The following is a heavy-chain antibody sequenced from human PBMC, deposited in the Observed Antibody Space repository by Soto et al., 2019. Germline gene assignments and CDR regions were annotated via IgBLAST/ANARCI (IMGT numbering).Heavy chain of an antibody. V-gene: IGHV3-30*18. Sequence: QVQLVESGGGVVQPGRSLRLSCAASGFTFSSYGMHWVRQAPGKGLEWVGVISYDGSNKYYADSVKGRFTISRDNSKNTLYLQMNSLRAEDTAVYYCAKEKTRVVVAAPLDYWGRGTLVTVSS. J-gene: IGHJ4*02. CDR3: AKEKTRVVVAAPLDY. CDR2: ISYDGSNK. CDR1: GFTFSSYG. D-gene: IGHD2-21*02.